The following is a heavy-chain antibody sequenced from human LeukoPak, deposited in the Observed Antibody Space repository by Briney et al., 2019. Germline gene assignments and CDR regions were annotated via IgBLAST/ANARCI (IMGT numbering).Heavy chain of an antibody. CDR2: INAGNGNT. V-gene: IGHV1-3*01. CDR3: ARGYSYGPKPYYFDY. D-gene: IGHD5-18*01. Sequence: ASVKVSCKASGYTFTSYAMHWVRQAPGQRLEWMGWINAGNGNTKYSQKFQGRVTITRDTSASTAYMELSSLRSEDTAVYYCARGYSYGPKPYYFDYWGQGTLVTVSS. J-gene: IGHJ4*02. CDR1: GYTFTSYA.